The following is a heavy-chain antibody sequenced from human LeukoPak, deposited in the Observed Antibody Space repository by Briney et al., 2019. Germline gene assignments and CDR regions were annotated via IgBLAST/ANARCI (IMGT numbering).Heavy chain of an antibody. CDR1: GFTFSSYG. CDR3: ARVLGDYDILTGQYGMDV. CDR2: ISYDGSNK. Sequence: GGSLRLSCAASGFTFSSYGMRWVRQAPGKGLEGVAVISYDGSNKYYADSVKGRFTISRDNAKNSLYLQMNSLRAEDTAVYYCARVLGDYDILTGQYGMDVWGQGTTVTVSS. D-gene: IGHD3-9*01. J-gene: IGHJ6*02. V-gene: IGHV3-30*03.